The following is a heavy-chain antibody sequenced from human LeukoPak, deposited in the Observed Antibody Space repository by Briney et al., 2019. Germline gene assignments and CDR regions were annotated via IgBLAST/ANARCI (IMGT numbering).Heavy chain of an antibody. V-gene: IGHV3-7*01. CDR2: IKQDGSEK. CDR1: GLTFSSYW. J-gene: IGHJ4*02. D-gene: IGHD3-3*01. CDR3: AWSGYSARDYFDY. Sequence: PGGSLRLSCAASGLTFSSYWMSWVRQAPGKGLEWVANIKQDGSEKYYVDSVKGRFTISRDNAKNSLYLQMNSLRAEDTAVYYRAWSGYSARDYFDYWGQGTLVTVSS.